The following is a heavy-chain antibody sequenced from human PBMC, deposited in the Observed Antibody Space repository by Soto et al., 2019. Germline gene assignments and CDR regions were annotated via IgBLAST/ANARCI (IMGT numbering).Heavy chain of an antibody. J-gene: IGHJ4*02. V-gene: IGHV2-5*02. D-gene: IGHD3-9*01. Sequence: QITLKESGPTLVRPTQTLTLTCAFSGFSLSTSGVGVGWIRQPPGKALEWLAVIYWDDSKHYSPSLRSRLTITKDTSKNQVVLTMTTMDPMDPGTYYCAHKGPEDWPLDYWGQGTLVTVSS. CDR1: GFSLSTSGVG. CDR3: AHKGPEDWPLDY. CDR2: IYWDDSK.